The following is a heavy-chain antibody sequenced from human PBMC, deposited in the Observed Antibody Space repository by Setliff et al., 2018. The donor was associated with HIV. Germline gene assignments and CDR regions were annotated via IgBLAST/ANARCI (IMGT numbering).Heavy chain of an antibody. CDR1: GYAFRDYY. CDR2: VDPKDGET. Sequence: ASVKVSCKASGYAFRDYYINWVQQAPGKGLEWMGRVDPKDGETMYAQNFQGRVTMTRDTSITTAYMELSRLIYDDTAVYYCAREERYYDGKGALDYWGQGTLVTVSS. V-gene: IGHV1-2*06. CDR3: AREERYYDGKGALDY. J-gene: IGHJ4*02. D-gene: IGHD3-22*01.